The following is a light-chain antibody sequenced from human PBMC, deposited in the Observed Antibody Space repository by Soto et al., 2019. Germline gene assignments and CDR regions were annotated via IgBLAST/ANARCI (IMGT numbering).Light chain of an antibody. CDR1: SSDVGVYKY. Sequence: QSVLTQPASVSGSPGQSITISCTGTSSDVGVYKYVSWYQHHPGKAPKLMIYEVSNRPSGVSNRFSGSKSRNTASLTISGVQAEDEAHYYCTSYTSSSTLLFGGGTKVTVL. CDR3: TSYTSSSTLL. CDR2: EVS. V-gene: IGLV2-14*01. J-gene: IGLJ2*01.